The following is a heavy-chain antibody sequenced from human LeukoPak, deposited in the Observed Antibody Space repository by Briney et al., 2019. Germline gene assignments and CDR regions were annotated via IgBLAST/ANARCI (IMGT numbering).Heavy chain of an antibody. V-gene: IGHV3-23*01. CDR3: AKGGFCSAGSCYGGFDP. D-gene: IGHD2-15*01. CDR2: ISGSGGST. CDR1: GFTFSSYA. J-gene: IGHJ5*02. Sequence: GSLRISCAASGFTFSSYAMSWVRQAPGKGLEWVSAISGSGGSTWYADSVKGRFTISRDNSKNTLYMQMNSLRVEDTAVYYCAKGGFCSAGSCYGGFDPWGQGTLVTVSS.